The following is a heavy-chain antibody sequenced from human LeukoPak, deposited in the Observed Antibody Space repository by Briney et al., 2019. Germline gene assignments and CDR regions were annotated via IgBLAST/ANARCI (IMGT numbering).Heavy chain of an antibody. CDR2: INHSGST. J-gene: IGHJ5*02. CDR1: GGSFSVYY. D-gene: IGHD3-10*01. V-gene: IGHV4-34*01. Sequence: KPSETLSLTCAVYGGSFSVYYGSWIRQPPGKGLEWIGEINHSGSTNYNPSLTSRVTISVDTSKNQFSLKLSSVTAADTAVYYCASLYYYGSGKEYNWFDPWGQGTLVTVSS. CDR3: ASLYYYGSGKEYNWFDP.